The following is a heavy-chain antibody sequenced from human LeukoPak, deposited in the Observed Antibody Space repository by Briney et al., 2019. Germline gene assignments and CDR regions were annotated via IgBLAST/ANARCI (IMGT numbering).Heavy chain of an antibody. CDR1: GFTFSSYS. V-gene: IGHV3-21*01. CDR3: ARASKPYYYDSSGYYFDY. Sequence: GGSLRLSCAASGFTFSSYSMNWVRQAPGKGLEWVSSISSSSSYIYYADSVKGRFTISRDNANNSLYLQMNSLRAEDTAVYYCARASKPYYYDSSGYYFDYWGQGTLVTVSS. D-gene: IGHD3-22*01. J-gene: IGHJ4*02. CDR2: ISSSSSYI.